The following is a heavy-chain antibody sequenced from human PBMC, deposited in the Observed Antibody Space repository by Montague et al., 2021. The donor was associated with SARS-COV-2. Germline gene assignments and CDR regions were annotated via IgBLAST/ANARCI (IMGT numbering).Heavy chain of an antibody. CDR2: IYYSGST. J-gene: IGHJ1*01. Sequence: SETLSLTCTVSGGSLSSYYWCWIRQPPGTGLEWIGYIYYSGSTNYNPSLKSRVTIPVDTSTNQFSLNLSSVTAAATAVYYCARHVSGSLTHFHHWGQGSLVTVSS. D-gene: IGHD1-26*01. V-gene: IGHV4-59*08. CDR1: GGSLSSYY. CDR3: ARHVSGSLTHFHH.